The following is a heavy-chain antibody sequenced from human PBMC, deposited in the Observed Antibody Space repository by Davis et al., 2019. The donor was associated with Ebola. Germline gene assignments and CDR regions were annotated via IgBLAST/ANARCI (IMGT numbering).Heavy chain of an antibody. D-gene: IGHD4-23*01. J-gene: IGHJ4*02. Sequence: PSETLSLTCTVSGGSISSGDYYWSWIRQPPGKGLEWIGYIYYSGSTYYNPSLKSRVTISVDTSKNQFSLKLSSVTAADTAVYYCATQVNTVERPFDYWGQGTLVTVSS. V-gene: IGHV4-30-4*01. CDR2: IYYSGST. CDR1: GGSISSGDYY. CDR3: ATQVNTVERPFDY.